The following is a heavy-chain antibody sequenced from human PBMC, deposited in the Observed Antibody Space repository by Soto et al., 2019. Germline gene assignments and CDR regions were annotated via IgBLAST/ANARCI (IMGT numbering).Heavy chain of an antibody. CDR2: VIPILGTP. CDR3: ARGTHVTYYYVSGSLH. V-gene: IGHV1-69*01. J-gene: IGHJ4*02. CDR1: GGNFRTTP. D-gene: IGHD3-10*01. Sequence: QVHLVQSGAEVKKPGSSVKLSCKAFGGNFRTTPITWVRQAPGHGLEWMGGVIPILGTPKYAEKFQGRVTITADESTLTAYMELSSLRSDDTAVYYCARGTHVTYYYVSGSLHWGQGTLVTVSS.